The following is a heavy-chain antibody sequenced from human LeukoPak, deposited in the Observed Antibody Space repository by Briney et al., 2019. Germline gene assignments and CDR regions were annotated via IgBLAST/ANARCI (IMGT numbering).Heavy chain of an antibody. D-gene: IGHD3-10*01. V-gene: IGHV4-34*01. J-gene: IGHJ3*02. CDR3: ARVFGHQLGAFDI. CDR2: INESGST. CDR1: GGSISGHY. Sequence: SETLSLTCAVYGGSISGHYWSWIRQPPGKGLEWIEEINESGSTNHNPSLKSRVTTSVDTSKNQFSLKLNSVTAADTAIYYCARVFGHQLGAFDIWGQGTMVTVSS.